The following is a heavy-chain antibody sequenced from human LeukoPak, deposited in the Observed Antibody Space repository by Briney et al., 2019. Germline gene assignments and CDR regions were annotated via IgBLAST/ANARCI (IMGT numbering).Heavy chain of an antibody. Sequence: PGGSLRLSCAASGFTFSSYWMHWVRQAPGKGLVWVSRINSDGSSTSYADSVKGRFTISRDNAKNTLYLQMNSLRAEDTAVYYCARDGYYYDSSGYYRYFDYWGQGILVTVSS. CDR3: ARDGYYYDSSGYYRYFDY. D-gene: IGHD3-22*01. CDR1: GFTFSSYW. V-gene: IGHV3-74*01. CDR2: INSDGSST. J-gene: IGHJ4*02.